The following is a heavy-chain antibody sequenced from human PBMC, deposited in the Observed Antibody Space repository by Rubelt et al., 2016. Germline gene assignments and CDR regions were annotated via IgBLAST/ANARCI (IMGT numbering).Heavy chain of an antibody. CDR2: IKSKTDGGTT. J-gene: IGHJ6*02. V-gene: IGHV3-15*07. CDR3: STWAGSGSWYGMDV. Sequence: EVQLVESGGGLVKPGGSLRLSCAASGFTFNNAWMNWVRQAPGKGLEWVGRIKSKTDGGTTDYAAPVKGRVTISRDDSKNTLYLQMSSLKTEDTAVYYCSTWAGSGSWYGMDVWGQGTTVTVSS. CDR1: GFTFNNAW. D-gene: IGHD3-10*01.